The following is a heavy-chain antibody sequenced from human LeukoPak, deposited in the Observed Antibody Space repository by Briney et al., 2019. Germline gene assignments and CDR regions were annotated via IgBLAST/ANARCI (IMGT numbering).Heavy chain of an antibody. Sequence: GGSLRLSCVASGFTFSSYAMSWVRQAPGKGLEWVSTVSGSADSTYYADYVKGRFTISRDSSKSTLYLQMNSLRAEDTAVYYCAKSSRQYRGGVDYWGQGILVTVSS. J-gene: IGHJ4*02. CDR3: AKSSRQYRGGVDY. CDR1: GFTFSSYA. V-gene: IGHV3-23*01. CDR2: VSGSADST. D-gene: IGHD5-12*01.